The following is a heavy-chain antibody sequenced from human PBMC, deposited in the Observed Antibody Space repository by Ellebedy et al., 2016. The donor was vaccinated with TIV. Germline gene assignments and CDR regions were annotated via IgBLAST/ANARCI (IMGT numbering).Heavy chain of an antibody. CDR2: IHYSGST. Sequence: MPSETLSLTCTVPGGSITNYHWTWIRQPPEKGLELIGNIHYSGSTYYNPSLKSRVTISVDTSKNQFSLKLSSVTAADTAVYYCARAPTDTSTNRENWFDPWGQGTLVTVSS. J-gene: IGHJ5*02. V-gene: IGHV4-59*12. D-gene: IGHD2-2*01. CDR1: GGSITNYH. CDR3: ARAPTDTSTNRENWFDP.